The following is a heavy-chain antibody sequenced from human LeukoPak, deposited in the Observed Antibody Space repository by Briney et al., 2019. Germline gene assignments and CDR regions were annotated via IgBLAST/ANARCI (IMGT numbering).Heavy chain of an antibody. J-gene: IGHJ4*02. D-gene: IGHD5-12*01. CDR2: TYYNSKWYN. CDR1: GDSVSSNNAA. Sequence: SQSLSLTCAISGDSVSSNNAAWNWIRLSPSRGLEWLGRTYYNSKWYNDYAVSVKSRITINPDTSKNQFSLHLNSVTPEDTAVYYCARGWLRLGFDGWGQGTLVTVSS. CDR3: ARGWLRLGFDG. V-gene: IGHV6-1*01.